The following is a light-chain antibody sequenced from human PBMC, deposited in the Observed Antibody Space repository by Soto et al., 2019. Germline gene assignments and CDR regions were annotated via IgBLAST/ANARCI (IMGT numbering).Light chain of an antibody. CDR1: QSISSW. CDR2: DAS. J-gene: IGKJ1*01. V-gene: IGKV1-5*01. Sequence: MTQSPSTLSASVGDRVTITCRASQSISSWLAWYQQKPGKAPKLLIYDASSLESGVPSRFSGSGSGTEFTLTISSLQPDDFATYYCKQYNSYSKTFGRGTKVEIK. CDR3: KQYNSYSKT.